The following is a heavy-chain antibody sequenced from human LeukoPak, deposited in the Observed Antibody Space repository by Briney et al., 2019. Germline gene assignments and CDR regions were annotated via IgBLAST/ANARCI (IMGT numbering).Heavy chain of an antibody. Sequence: GGSLRLSCAASGFTFSSYGMHWVRQAPGKGLEWVAFIRYDGSNKYYADSVKGRFTISRDNSKNTLYLQMNSLRAEDTAVYYCAKGLSSTLGVVDYWGQGTLVTVSS. D-gene: IGHD2-2*01. V-gene: IGHV3-30*02. CDR3: AKGLSSTLGVVDY. J-gene: IGHJ4*02. CDR1: GFTFSSYG. CDR2: IRYDGSNK.